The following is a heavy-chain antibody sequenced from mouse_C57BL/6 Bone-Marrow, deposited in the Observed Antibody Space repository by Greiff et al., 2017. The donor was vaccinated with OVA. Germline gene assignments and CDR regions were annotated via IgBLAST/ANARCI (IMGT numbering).Heavy chain of an antibody. CDR2: INPNNGGT. J-gene: IGHJ4*01. Sequence: VQLQQSGPELVKPGASVKISCKASGYTFTDYYMTWVKQSHGKSLEWIGDINPNNGGTSYNQKFKGKATLTVDKSSSTAYMELRSLTSEDSAVYYCASRWLLYAMDYWGQGTSVTVSS. CDR3: ASRWLLYAMDY. V-gene: IGHV1-26*01. CDR1: GYTFTDYY. D-gene: IGHD2-3*01.